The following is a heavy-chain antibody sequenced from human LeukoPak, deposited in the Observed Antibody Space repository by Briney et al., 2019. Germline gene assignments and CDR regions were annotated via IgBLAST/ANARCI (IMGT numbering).Heavy chain of an antibody. CDR3: ATKQWLGAPPDT. CDR1: GFTFSKYW. CDR2: INTEGTVI. Sequence: PGGSLTHPCAASGFTFSKYWMLWVRQAPGKGLESVSRINTEGTVITYADYVKGRFTVSRDNADNTMFLQMNSVRDEDTAVYYCATKQWLGAPPDTWGQREPWS. V-gene: IGHV3-74*01. J-gene: IGHJ5*02. D-gene: IGHD6-19*01.